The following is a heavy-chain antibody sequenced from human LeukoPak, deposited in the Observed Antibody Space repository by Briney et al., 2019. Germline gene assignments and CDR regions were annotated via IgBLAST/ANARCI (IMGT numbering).Heavy chain of an antibody. CDR1: GFIFSSYW. D-gene: IGHD4-23*01. V-gene: IGHV3-74*01. J-gene: IGHJ2*01. CDR3: ARSVVSTYWYFDL. Sequence: GGSLRLSCAASGFIFSSYWMHWVRQVPGKGLVWVARVYTDGTTTDFADSVKGRFTVSRDNAKNTLYLQMESLRAEDTAMYYCARSVVSTYWYFDLWGRGTLVTVSS. CDR2: VYTDGTTT.